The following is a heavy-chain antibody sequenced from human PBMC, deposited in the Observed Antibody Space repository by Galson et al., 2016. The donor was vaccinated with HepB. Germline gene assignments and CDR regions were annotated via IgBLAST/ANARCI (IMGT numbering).Heavy chain of an antibody. J-gene: IGHJ6*02. D-gene: IGHD3-9*01. CDR3: AKRYFGNVDV. V-gene: IGHV3-11*03. CDR2: ISSGGTFT. CDR1: GFTFRDHC. Sequence: SLRLSCAASGFTFRDHCMSWVRQAPGKGLEWVSYISSGGTFTIYTDSVKGRFTISRDNAKDSLYLQMNSLRDEDTGVYYCAKRYFGNVDVWGQGTTVTVSS.